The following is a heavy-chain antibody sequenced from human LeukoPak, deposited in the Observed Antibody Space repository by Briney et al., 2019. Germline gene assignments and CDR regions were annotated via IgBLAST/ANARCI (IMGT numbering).Heavy chain of an antibody. Sequence: GGSLRLSCAASGFTFRSYWMHWVRQAPGKGLVWVSRISPDGTSKSYADSVKGRFTISRDDSKNTLYLQMNSLRAEDTAVYYCAREEYMTRRDQDAFDIWGQGTMVTVSS. CDR3: AREEYMTRRDQDAFDI. J-gene: IGHJ3*02. D-gene: IGHD2/OR15-2a*01. V-gene: IGHV3-74*01. CDR2: ISPDGTSK. CDR1: GFTFRSYW.